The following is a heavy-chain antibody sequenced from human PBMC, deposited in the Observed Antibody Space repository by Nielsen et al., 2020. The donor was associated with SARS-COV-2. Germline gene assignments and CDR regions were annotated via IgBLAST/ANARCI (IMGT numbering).Heavy chain of an antibody. D-gene: IGHD3-10*01. V-gene: IGHV4-31*03. CDR2: IYYSGST. J-gene: IGHJ6*03. CDR3: ARAPVDLGWFGGPYYMDV. Sequence: LSLTCTVSGGSISSGGYYWSWIRQHPGKGLEWIGYIYYSGSTYYNPSLKSRVTISVDTSKNQFSLKLSSVTAADTAVYYCARAPVDLGWFGGPYYMDVWGKGTTVTVSS. CDR1: GGSISSGGYY.